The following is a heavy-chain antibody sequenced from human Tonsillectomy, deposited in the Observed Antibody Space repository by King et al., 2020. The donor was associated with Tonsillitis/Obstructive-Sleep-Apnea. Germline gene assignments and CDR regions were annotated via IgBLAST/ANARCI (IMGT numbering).Heavy chain of an antibody. CDR2: INVYIGNT. V-gene: IGHV1-18*04. CDR3: ARDYGNWNSSACEDYFDS. Sequence: LVPSGAAVTPPGASVQVSCTPSGYAFRHYGLTWVRQAPGPGLEWMGWINVYIGNTTYATKVKDRLTLTPDGSTRTAYLELRSLRSADTAVYFCARDYGNWNSSACEDYFDSWGQGTLVIVSS. CDR1: GYAFRHYG. D-gene: IGHD3-22*01. J-gene: IGHJ4*02.